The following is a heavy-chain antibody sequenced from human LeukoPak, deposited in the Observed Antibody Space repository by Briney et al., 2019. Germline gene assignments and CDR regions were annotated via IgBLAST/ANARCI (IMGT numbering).Heavy chain of an antibody. Sequence: GGSLRLSCAASGFTVSSNYMSWVRQAPGKGLEWVSSISSSSSYIYYADSVKGRFTISRDNAKNSLYLQMNSLRAEDTAVYYCARGSYYDFWSGYFNYYYYYMDVWGKGTTVTVSS. V-gene: IGHV3-21*01. J-gene: IGHJ6*03. D-gene: IGHD3-3*01. CDR1: GFTVSSNY. CDR3: ARGSYYDFWSGYFNYYYYYMDV. CDR2: ISSSSSYI.